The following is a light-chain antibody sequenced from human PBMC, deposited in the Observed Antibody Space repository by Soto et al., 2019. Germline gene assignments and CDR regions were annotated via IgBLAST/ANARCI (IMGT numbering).Light chain of an antibody. J-gene: IGKJ1*01. CDR3: QQTYTTPVT. CDR1: QSISTY. Sequence: DIQMTQSPSSLSASVGDRVTITCRASQSISTYLSWSQQKPGKAPKLLIYTTSNLQSGVPSRFSGSGSGTDFTRTISSLQPEDVATYYCQQTYTTPVTFGQGTKVEIK. V-gene: IGKV1-39*01. CDR2: TTS.